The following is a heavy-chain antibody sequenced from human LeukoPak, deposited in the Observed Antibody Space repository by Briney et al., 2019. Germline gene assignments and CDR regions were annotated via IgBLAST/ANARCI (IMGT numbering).Heavy chain of an antibody. Sequence: PSETLSLTCTVSGGSISSSSYYWCWIRQPPGKGLEWIGSIYYSGSTYYNPSLKSRVTISVDTSKNQFSLKLSSVTAADTAVYYCARLNYYDSSALDYWGQGTLVTVSS. V-gene: IGHV4-39*01. CDR1: GGSISSSSYY. J-gene: IGHJ4*02. D-gene: IGHD3-22*01. CDR3: ARLNYYDSSALDY. CDR2: IYYSGST.